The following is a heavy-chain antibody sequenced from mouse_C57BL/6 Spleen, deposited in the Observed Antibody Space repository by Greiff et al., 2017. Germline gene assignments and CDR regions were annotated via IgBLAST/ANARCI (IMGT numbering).Heavy chain of an antibody. D-gene: IGHD2-4*01. J-gene: IGHJ4*01. CDR2: IYPGDGDT. V-gene: IGHV1-80*01. CDR3: AREGDYDYAMDY. CDR1: GYAFSSYW. Sequence: QVQLQQSGAELVKPGASVKISCKASGYAFSSYWMNWVKQRPGKGLEWIGQIYPGDGDTNSNGKFKGKATLTADKSSSTAYMQLSSLTSEDSAVYFCAREGDYDYAMDYWGQGTSVTVSS.